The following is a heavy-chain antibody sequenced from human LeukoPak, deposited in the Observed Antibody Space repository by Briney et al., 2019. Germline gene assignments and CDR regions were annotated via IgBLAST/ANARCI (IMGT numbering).Heavy chain of an antibody. CDR2: ISSSSSTI. CDR3: ARDRLASTGTAYYYYGMDV. D-gene: IGHD6-13*01. V-gene: IGHV3-48*04. CDR1: GFTFSSYS. J-gene: IGHJ6*02. Sequence: GGSLRLSCAASGFTFSSYSMNWVRQAPGKGLEWVSYISSSSSTIYYADSVKGRFTISKDNAKNSLYLQMNSLRAEDTAVYYCARDRLASTGTAYYYYGMDVWGQGTTVTVSS.